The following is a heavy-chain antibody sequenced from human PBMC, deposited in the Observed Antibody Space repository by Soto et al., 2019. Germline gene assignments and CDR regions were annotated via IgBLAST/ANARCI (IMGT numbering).Heavy chain of an antibody. V-gene: IGHV3-7*03. D-gene: IGHD3-10*01. J-gene: IGHJ3*02. Sequence: GGSLRLSCAASGFTFSSYWMSWVRQAPGKGLEWVANIKQDGSEKYYVDSVKGRFTISRDNAKNSLYLQMNSLRAEDTAVYYCARECESGWWFGELDAFDIWGQGTMVTVSS. CDR1: GFTFSSYW. CDR3: ARECESGWWFGELDAFDI. CDR2: IKQDGSEK.